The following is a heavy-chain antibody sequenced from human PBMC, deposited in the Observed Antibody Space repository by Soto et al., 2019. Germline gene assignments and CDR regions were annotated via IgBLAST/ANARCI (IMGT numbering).Heavy chain of an antibody. Sequence: ASVKVSCKASGYTFTNFGIRWVRQAPGQGLEWMGWISAFNGTTNYAQKFQGRVTITADESTSTAYMELSSLRSEDTAVYYCASSPGPYSYGYGAFDIWGQGTMVTVSS. CDR1: GYTFTNFG. CDR3: ASSPGPYSYGYGAFDI. J-gene: IGHJ3*02. D-gene: IGHD5-18*01. V-gene: IGHV1-18*01. CDR2: ISAFNGTT.